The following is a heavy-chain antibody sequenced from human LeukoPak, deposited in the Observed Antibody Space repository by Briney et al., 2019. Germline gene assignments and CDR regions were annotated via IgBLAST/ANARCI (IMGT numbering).Heavy chain of an antibody. V-gene: IGHV3-7*01. J-gene: IGHJ4*02. D-gene: IGHD6-19*01. CDR2: INQDGSET. CDR1: GFTFRKYW. CDR3: AKVRWDNSGWYYLDY. Sequence: GGSLRLSCAASGFTFRKYWMSWVRQAPGKGLEWVANINQDGSETYYADSVKGRFTMSRDNGKNSLDLQMNSLRAEDTAVYYCAKVRWDNSGWYYLDYWGQGTLVTVSS.